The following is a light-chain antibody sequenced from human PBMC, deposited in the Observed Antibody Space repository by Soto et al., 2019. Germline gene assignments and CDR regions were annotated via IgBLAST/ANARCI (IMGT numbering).Light chain of an antibody. Sequence: AIRMTQSPSSFSASTGDRVTITCRASQGISSYLAWYQQKPGKAPKLLIYAASSLQSGVPSRFSGSGSGTDFTLTISSLQPEDFATYYCQQYHSYWTFGQGTKVDIK. J-gene: IGKJ1*01. CDR3: QQYHSYWT. CDR2: AAS. V-gene: IGKV1-8*01. CDR1: QGISSY.